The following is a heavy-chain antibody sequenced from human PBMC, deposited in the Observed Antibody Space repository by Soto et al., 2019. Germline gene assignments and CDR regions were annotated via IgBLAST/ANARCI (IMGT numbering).Heavy chain of an antibody. CDR3: ARKASYYYDSSGYPTSVYYYYGMDV. J-gene: IGHJ6*02. CDR1: GGTFSSYA. CDR2: IIPIFGTA. Sequence: SVKVSCKASGGTFSSYAISWVRQAPGQGLEWMGGIIPIFGTANYAQKFQGRVTITADESTSTAYMELSSLRSEDTAVYYCARKASYYYDSSGYPTSVYYYYGMDVWGQGTTVTVSS. V-gene: IGHV1-69*13. D-gene: IGHD3-22*01.